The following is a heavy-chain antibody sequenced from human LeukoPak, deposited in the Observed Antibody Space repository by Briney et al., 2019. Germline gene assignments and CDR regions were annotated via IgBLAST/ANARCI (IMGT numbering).Heavy chain of an antibody. Sequence: GRSLRLSCAASGFTFSSYGMHWVRQAPGKGLEWVAVISYDGSNKYYADSVKGRFTISRDNSKNTLYLQMNSLRAEDTAVYYCAKDLEYSSSWGFFDYWGQGTLVTVSS. CDR1: GFTFSSYG. CDR2: ISYDGSNK. CDR3: AKDLEYSSSWGFFDY. J-gene: IGHJ4*02. V-gene: IGHV3-30*18. D-gene: IGHD6-13*01.